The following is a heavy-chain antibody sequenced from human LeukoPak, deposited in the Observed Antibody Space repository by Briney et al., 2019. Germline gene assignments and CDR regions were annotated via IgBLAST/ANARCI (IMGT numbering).Heavy chain of an antibody. Sequence: GESLKISCTGSGYSFTSYWIGWVRQMPGKGLEWMGIIYPGDSDTRYSPSFQGQVTISADKSISTAYLQWSSLKASDTAMYYCARNGDSRPILYYGMDVWGKGTTVTVSS. CDR2: IYPGDSDT. V-gene: IGHV5-51*01. CDR3: ARNGDSRPILYYGMDV. D-gene: IGHD4-17*01. J-gene: IGHJ6*04. CDR1: GYSFTSYW.